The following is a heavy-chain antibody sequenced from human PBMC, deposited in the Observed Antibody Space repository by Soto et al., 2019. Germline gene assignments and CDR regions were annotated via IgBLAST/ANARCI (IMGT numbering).Heavy chain of an antibody. Sequence: ETLSLTCAVYGGSFSGYYWSWIRQPPGKGLEWIGEINHSGSTNYNPSLKSRVTISVDTSKNQFSLKLSSVTAADTAVYYCARDLRGPPLSGSPGGFDYWGQGTLVTVSS. CDR2: INHSGST. CDR3: ARDLRGPPLSGSPGGFDY. J-gene: IGHJ4*02. V-gene: IGHV4-34*01. CDR1: GGSFSGYY. D-gene: IGHD1-26*01.